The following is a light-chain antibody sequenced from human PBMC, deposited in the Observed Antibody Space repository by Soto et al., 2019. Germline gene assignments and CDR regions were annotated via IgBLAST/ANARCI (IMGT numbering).Light chain of an antibody. Sequence: DIQMTQSPSTLSASVGDRVTITCRASQTVSSWVAWYQQKPGKAPKLLIYDVSTLDSGVPSRFSGSGSGTEFTLTISSLQPEDFATYYCQQYNSYSQTFGQGTKVDIK. V-gene: IGKV1-5*01. CDR3: QQYNSYSQT. CDR2: DVS. J-gene: IGKJ1*01. CDR1: QTVSSW.